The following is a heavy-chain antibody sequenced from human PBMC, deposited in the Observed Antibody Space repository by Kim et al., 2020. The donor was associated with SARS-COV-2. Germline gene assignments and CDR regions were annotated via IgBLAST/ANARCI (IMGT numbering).Heavy chain of an antibody. J-gene: IGHJ6*02. CDR1: GFTFSSYW. CDR3: AREGVLRYFDWLSSYYGMDV. CDR2: IKQDGSEK. V-gene: IGHV3-7*03. Sequence: GGSLRLSCAASGFTFSSYWMSWVRQAPGKGLEWVANIKQDGSEKYYVDSVKGRFTISRDNAKNSLYLQMNSLRAEDTAVYYCAREGVLRYFDWLSSYYGMDVWGQGTTVTVSS. D-gene: IGHD3-9*01.